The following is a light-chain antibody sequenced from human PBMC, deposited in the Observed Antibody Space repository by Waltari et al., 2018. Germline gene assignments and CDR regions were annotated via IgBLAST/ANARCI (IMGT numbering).Light chain of an antibody. CDR1: QSVSRT. V-gene: IGKV3-20*01. Sequence: EIVLTQSPGTLSLAPGARATLSCRASQSVSRTLAWYQQKPGQAPSLLIYAASTRATGIPDRFSDSGSGTDFSLTISRLEPEDFAVYYCQHYVRLPATFGQGTKVEIK. J-gene: IGKJ1*01. CDR2: AAS. CDR3: QHYVRLPAT.